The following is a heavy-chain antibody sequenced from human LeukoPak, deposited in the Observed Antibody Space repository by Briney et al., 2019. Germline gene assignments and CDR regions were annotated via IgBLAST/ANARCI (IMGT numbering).Heavy chain of an antibody. CDR2: INHSGRT. D-gene: IGHD3-22*01. V-gene: IGHV4-34*01. J-gene: IGHJ3*02. CDR3: ARGPPDYYDSSAHDAFDI. CDR1: GGSFSGYY. Sequence: SETLSLTCAVYGGSFSGYYWSWVRQPPGKGPEWIGEINHSGRTNYNPSLKSRVTISVDTSKSHFSLKLSSVPAADTAVYYCARGPPDYYDSSAHDAFDIWGQGTMVTVSS.